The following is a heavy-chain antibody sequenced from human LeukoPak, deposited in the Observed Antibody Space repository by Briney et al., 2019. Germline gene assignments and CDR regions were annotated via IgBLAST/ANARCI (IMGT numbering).Heavy chain of an antibody. D-gene: IGHD3-3*01. CDR3: ARANRNYDFWSGYYTANDY. V-gene: IGHV3-7*01. CDR2: IKQDGSEK. Sequence: GGSLRLSCAASGFTFSSYWMSWVRQAPGKGLEWVANIKQDGSEKYYVDSVKGRFTISRDNAKNSLYLQMNSLRAEDTAVCYCARANRNYDFWSGYYTANDYWGQGTLVTVSS. J-gene: IGHJ4*02. CDR1: GFTFSSYW.